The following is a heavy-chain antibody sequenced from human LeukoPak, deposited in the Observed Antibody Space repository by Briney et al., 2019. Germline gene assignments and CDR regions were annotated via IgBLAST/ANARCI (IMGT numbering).Heavy chain of an antibody. Sequence: PGGSLRLSCAASGFTVSSNYMSWVRQAPGKGLEWVSVIYSGGSTYYADSVKGRFTISRDNSKNTLYLQMNSLRAEDTAVYYCANTHGVVPAAQFDYWGQGTLVTVSS. CDR3: ANTHGVVPAAQFDY. CDR1: GFTVSSNY. J-gene: IGHJ4*02. D-gene: IGHD2-2*01. CDR2: IYSGGST. V-gene: IGHV3-53*01.